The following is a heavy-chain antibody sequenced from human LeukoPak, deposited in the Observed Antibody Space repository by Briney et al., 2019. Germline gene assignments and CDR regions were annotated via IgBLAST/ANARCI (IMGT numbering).Heavy chain of an antibody. J-gene: IGHJ4*02. CDR1: GGSFSGYY. V-gene: IGHV4-59*01. D-gene: IGHD6-13*01. Sequence: SETLSLTCAVYGGSFSGYYWSWIRQPPGKGLEWIGYIYYSGSTNYNPSLKSRVTISVDTSKNQFSLKLSSVTAADTAVYYCGRGAIAAAGTFDYWGQGTLVTVSS. CDR3: GRGAIAAAGTFDY. CDR2: IYYSGST.